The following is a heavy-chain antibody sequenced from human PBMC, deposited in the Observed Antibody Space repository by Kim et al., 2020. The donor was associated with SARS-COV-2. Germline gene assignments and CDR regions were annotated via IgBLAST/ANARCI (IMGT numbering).Heavy chain of an antibody. CDR3: ARAQSYYYGMDV. J-gene: IGHJ6*02. Sequence: YSADPVKGRFTSSRDNSKNTLYLQMNSLRAEDTAVYYCARAQSYYYGMDVWGQGTTVTVSS. V-gene: IGHV3-53*01.